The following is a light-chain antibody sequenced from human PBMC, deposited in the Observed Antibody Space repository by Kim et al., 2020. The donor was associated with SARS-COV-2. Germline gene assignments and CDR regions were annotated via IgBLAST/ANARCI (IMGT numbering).Light chain of an antibody. Sequence: EIVMTQSPATLSVSLGETATLSCRASQSVSTNLAWYQQRPGQAPRLLIYAASARAADIPTRFSASGSGTDFTLTISFLQSEDLAVYYCQQYKKWPLYTFGQGTKVEI. CDR3: QQYKKWPLYT. CDR1: QSVSTN. J-gene: IGKJ2*01. CDR2: AAS. V-gene: IGKV3-15*01.